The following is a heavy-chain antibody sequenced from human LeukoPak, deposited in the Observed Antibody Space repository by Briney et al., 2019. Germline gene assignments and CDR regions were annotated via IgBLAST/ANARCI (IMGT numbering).Heavy chain of an antibody. J-gene: IGHJ4*02. Sequence: GGSLRLSCAASGFTFSSFAMHWVRQAPGKGLEWVAVISFDGSDKYYAEAVKGRFTISRDNTENTVYLQMNSLRAEDTAVYYCARDLDSSGYYYAYWGQGSLVTVSS. D-gene: IGHD3-22*01. CDR3: ARDLDSSGYYYAY. CDR2: ISFDGSDK. CDR1: GFTFSSFA. V-gene: IGHV3-30*04.